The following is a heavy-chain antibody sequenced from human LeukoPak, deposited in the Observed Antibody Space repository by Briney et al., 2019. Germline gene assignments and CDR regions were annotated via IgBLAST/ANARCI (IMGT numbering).Heavy chain of an antibody. Sequence: PSETLSLTCAVYGGSFSDYYWSWIRQPPGKGLEWIGYIYYSGSTNYNPSLKSRVTISVDTSKNQFSLKLSSVTAADTAVYYCARTPLLGDYFDYWGQGTLVTVSS. D-gene: IGHD3-10*01. J-gene: IGHJ4*02. CDR2: IYYSGST. V-gene: IGHV4-59*01. CDR1: GGSFSDYY. CDR3: ARTPLLGDYFDY.